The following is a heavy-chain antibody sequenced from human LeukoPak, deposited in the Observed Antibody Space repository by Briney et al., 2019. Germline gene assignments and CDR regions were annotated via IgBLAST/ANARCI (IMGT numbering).Heavy chain of an antibody. V-gene: IGHV3-23*01. CDR3: AERDNNDRYFGLHVFDF. Sequence: GGSLRLSCAASGFTFTNAWMSWVRQAPGKGPEWVSGISGSGDSTYYADSVKGRFTISRDNSKNTLDLQMNSLRAEDTAVYYCAERDNNDRYFGLHVFDFWGQGTMVTV. J-gene: IGHJ3*01. CDR1: GFTFTNAW. D-gene: IGHD3-16*02. CDR2: ISGSGDST.